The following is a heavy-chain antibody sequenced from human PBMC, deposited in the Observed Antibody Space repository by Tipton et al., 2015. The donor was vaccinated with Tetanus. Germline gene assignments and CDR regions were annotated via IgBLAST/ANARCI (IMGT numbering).Heavy chain of an antibody. CDR1: GFSFRDFG. Sequence: SLRLSCAGSGFSFRDFGMNWVRQAPGKGLEWVSYISYSSTSIYYADSVKGRFVVSRDNAKNSLYLQMNSLRAEDTAVYYCARDVGEFSSGYLSSWFDPWGQGTLVTVSS. V-gene: IGHV3-48*01. J-gene: IGHJ5*02. CDR3: ARDVGEFSSGYLSSWFDP. D-gene: IGHD3-3*01. CDR2: ISYSSTSI.